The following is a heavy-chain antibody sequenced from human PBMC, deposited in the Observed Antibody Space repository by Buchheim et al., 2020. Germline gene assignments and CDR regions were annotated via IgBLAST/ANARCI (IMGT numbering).Heavy chain of an antibody. J-gene: IGHJ6*02. V-gene: IGHV4-30-4*01. D-gene: IGHD1-26*01. CDR1: GDSITNTDFY. CDR3: AREGPYYYGFDV. Sequence: QVQFRESGPSLMKPSQTLSLSCAVSGDSITNTDFYWNWIRLSPGRGLEWIGSIDYSGFAYYNPSIESRLGLSIDPSKKQFSLGLRSVTAADTAFYYCAREGPYYYGFDVWGPGT. CDR2: IDYSGFA.